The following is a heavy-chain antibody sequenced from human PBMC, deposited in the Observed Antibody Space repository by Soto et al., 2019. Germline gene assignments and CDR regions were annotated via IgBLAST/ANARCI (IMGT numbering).Heavy chain of an antibody. CDR1: GGSISSSSYY. V-gene: IGHV4-39*01. J-gene: IGHJ5*02. Sequence: KSSETLSLTCTVSGGSISSSSYYWGWIRQPPGKGLEWIGSIYYSGSTYYNPSLKSRVTISVDTSKNQFSLKLSSVTAADTAVYYCARHLYIVPAAIGPLRWFDPWGQGTLVTVSS. CDR2: IYYSGST. CDR3: ARHLYIVPAAIGPLRWFDP. D-gene: IGHD2-2*01.